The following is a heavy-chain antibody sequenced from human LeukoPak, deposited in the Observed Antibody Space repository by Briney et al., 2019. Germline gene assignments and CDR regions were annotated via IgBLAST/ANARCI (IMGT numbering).Heavy chain of an antibody. Sequence: SETLSLTCAVYGGSFSGYYWSWIRQPPGKGLEWIGEINHSGSTNYNPSLMSRVTISVDTSKNQFSLKLSSVTAADTAVYYCARAWNTIYYYMDVWGKGTTVTVSS. V-gene: IGHV4-34*01. J-gene: IGHJ6*03. CDR1: GGSFSGYY. CDR2: INHSGST. D-gene: IGHD1/OR15-1a*01. CDR3: ARAWNTIYYYMDV.